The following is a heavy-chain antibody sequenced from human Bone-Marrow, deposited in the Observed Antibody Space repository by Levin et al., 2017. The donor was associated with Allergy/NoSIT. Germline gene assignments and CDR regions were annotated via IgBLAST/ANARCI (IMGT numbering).Heavy chain of an antibody. CDR1: GFTVSSNY. D-gene: IGHD5-12*01. J-gene: IGHJ6*02. CDR2: IYTGGST. V-gene: IGHV3-66*01. Sequence: GGSLRLSCAASGFTVSSNYMNWVRQAPGKGLEWVAVIYTGGSTYYADSVNGRFTISRDTSKNTVNLQMNSLRAEDTAVYYCARERSGYDSQGNYFYYEGMDVWGQGTSVTVSS. CDR3: ARERSGYDSQGNYFYYEGMDV.